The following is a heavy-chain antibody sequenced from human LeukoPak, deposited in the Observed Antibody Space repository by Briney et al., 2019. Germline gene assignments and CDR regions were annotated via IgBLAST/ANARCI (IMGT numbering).Heavy chain of an antibody. V-gene: IGHV4-59*01. CDR3: ARVNPTVTHFDY. D-gene: IGHD4-17*01. CDR2: IYYSGST. CDR1: GGSFSGYY. Sequence: SETLSLTCAVYGGSFSGYYWSWIRQPPGKGLEWIGYIYYSGSTNYNPSLKSRVTISVDTSKNQFSLKLSSVTAADTAVYYCARVNPTVTHFDYWGQGTLVTVSS. J-gene: IGHJ4*02.